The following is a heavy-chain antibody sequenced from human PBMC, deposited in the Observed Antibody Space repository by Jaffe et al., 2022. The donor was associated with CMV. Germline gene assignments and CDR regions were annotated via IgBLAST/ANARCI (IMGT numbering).Heavy chain of an antibody. D-gene: IGHD2-2*02. CDR3: AREGMSCSSTSCYTEIGAHFDY. CDR2: IWYDGSNK. Sequence: QVQLVESGGGVVQPGRSLRLSCAASGFTFSSYGMHWVRQAPGKGLEWVAVIWYDGSNKYYADSVKGRFTISRDNSKNTLYLQMNSLRAEDTAVYYCAREGMSCSSTSCYTEIGAHFDYWGQGTLVTVSS. CDR1: GFTFSSYG. V-gene: IGHV3-33*01. J-gene: IGHJ4*02.